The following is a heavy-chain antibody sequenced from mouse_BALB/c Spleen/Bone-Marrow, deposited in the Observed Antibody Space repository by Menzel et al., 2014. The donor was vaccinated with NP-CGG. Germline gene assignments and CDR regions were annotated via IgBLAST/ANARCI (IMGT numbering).Heavy chain of an antibody. CDR2: IYPGNVNT. Sequence: VQLQQSGPELVMPGASVRISCKASDYIFXSYYINWVKQRPGQGLEWIGWIYPGNVNTKYSEKFRGKSTLTADKSSSTAYMQLNSLTSEDSAVYFCAREVGRGGYFDVWGAGATVTVSS. CDR1: DYIFXSYY. CDR3: AREVGRGGYFDV. V-gene: IGHV1S56*01. J-gene: IGHJ1*01. D-gene: IGHD1-1*02.